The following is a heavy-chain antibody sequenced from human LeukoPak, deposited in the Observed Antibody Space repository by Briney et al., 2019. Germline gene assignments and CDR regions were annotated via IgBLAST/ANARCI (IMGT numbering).Heavy chain of an antibody. D-gene: IGHD3-10*01. V-gene: IGHV4-61*08. CDR2: IYYSGST. CDR1: GVSISSGGYY. J-gene: IGHJ4*02. Sequence: SETLSLTCTVSGVSISSGGYYWSWIRQPPGKGLEWIGYIYYSGSTNYNPSLKSRVTISVDTSKNQFSLKLSSVTAADTAVYCCARFSTMVRGVIKYYFDFWGQGTLVTVSS. CDR3: ARFSTMVRGVIKYYFDF.